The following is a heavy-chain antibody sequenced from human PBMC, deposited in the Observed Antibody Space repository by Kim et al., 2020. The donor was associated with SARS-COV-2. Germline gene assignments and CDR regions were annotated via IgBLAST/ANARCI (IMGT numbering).Heavy chain of an antibody. J-gene: IGHJ6*02. V-gene: IGHV7-4-1*02. CDR3: ARGDCSSTSCYALYYYGMDV. Sequence: ASVKVSCKASGYTFTSYAMNWVRQAPGQGLEWMGWINTNTGNPTYAQGFTGRFVFSLDTSVSTAYLQISSLKAEDTAVYYCARGDCSSTSCYALYYYGMDVWGQGTTVTVSS. CDR1: GYTFTSYA. D-gene: IGHD2-2*01. CDR2: INTNTGNP.